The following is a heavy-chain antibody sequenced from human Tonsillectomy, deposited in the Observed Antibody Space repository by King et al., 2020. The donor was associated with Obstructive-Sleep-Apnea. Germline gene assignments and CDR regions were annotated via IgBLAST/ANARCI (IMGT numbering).Heavy chain of an antibody. CDR1: GFSLSTSGVG. CDR2: IYWDDDK. V-gene: IGHV2-5*02. J-gene: IGHJ2*01. CDR3: AHSREPGYSYEIWYFDL. D-gene: IGHD5-18*01. Sequence: ITLKESGPTLVKPTQTLTLTCTFSGFSLSTSGVGVGWIRQPPGKALEWLALIYWDDDKRYSPSLKSRLTITKDTSKNQVVLTMTNMDPVDTATYYCAHSREPGYSYEIWYFDLWGRGTLVTVSS.